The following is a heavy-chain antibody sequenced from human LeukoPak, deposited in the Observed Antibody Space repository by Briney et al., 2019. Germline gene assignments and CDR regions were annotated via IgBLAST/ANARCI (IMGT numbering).Heavy chain of an antibody. V-gene: IGHV1-46*01. CDR1: GYTFTSYY. CDR3: AREPRYGSGSYHFDY. Sequence: ASVKVSCKASGYTFTSYYMHWVRQAPGQGLEWMGIINPSGGSTSYAQKFQGRVTMTGDMSTSTVYMELSSLRSEDTAVYYCAREPRYGSGSYHFDYWGQGTLVTVSS. CDR2: INPSGGST. J-gene: IGHJ4*02. D-gene: IGHD3-10*01.